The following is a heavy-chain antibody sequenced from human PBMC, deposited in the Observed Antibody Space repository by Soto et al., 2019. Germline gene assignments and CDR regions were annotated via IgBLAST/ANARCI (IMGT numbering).Heavy chain of an antibody. CDR1: GDISPRYG. CDR2: INCYNGVT. CDR3: AGEHGNYGTSDQ. D-gene: IGHD4-17*01. V-gene: IGHV1-18*01. Sequence: QVQLVQSGPEVKKPGALVKVSCKASGDISPRYGISWARQAPGQGLEWLGWINCYNGVTNYAQSLQGRVTLTTDSSMSTAYMEVRRLRFDDTAVYYCAGEHGNYGTSDQWGQGTLVTVSS. J-gene: IGHJ4*02.